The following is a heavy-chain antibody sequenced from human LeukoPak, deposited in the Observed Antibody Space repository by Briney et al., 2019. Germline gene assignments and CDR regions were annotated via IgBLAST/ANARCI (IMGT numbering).Heavy chain of an antibody. CDR1: GGSISSYY. D-gene: IGHD3-10*01. CDR2: IYYSGST. Sequence: SETLPLTCTVSGGSISSYYWSWIRQPPGKGLEWIGYIYYSGSTNYNPSLKSRVTISVDTSKNQFSLKLSSVTAADTAVYYCARVSYGSGRRGPFDYWGQGTLVTVSS. CDR3: ARVSYGSGRRGPFDY. J-gene: IGHJ4*02. V-gene: IGHV4-59*01.